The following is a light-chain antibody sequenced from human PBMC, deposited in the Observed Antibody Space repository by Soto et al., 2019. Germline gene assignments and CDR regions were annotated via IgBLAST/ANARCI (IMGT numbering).Light chain of an antibody. J-gene: IGLJ3*02. CDR1: NIGSKS. V-gene: IGLV3-21*04. Sequence: SYELTQPPSVSVAPGKTARITCEGNNIGSKSVHWYQQKPGQAPVLVIYYDSDRPSGIPERFSGSNSGNTATLTISWVEGGDEADYYCQVWDSSGDHVVFGGGTKLTVL. CDR2: YDS. CDR3: QVWDSSGDHVV.